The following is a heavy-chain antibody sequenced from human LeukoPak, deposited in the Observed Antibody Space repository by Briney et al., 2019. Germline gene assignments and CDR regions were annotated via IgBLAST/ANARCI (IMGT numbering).Heavy chain of an antibody. Sequence: GGSLRLSCAASGFTFSSYEMNWVRQAPGKGLEWVANIKEDDSEIYYVESVKGRFTISRDNAKKSLYLEMSSLRVEDTAVYFCARLRSLDKWGQGTLVTVS. CDR3: ARLRSLDK. D-gene: IGHD5-24*01. CDR2: IKEDDSEI. J-gene: IGHJ4*02. CDR1: GFTFSSYE. V-gene: IGHV3-7*01.